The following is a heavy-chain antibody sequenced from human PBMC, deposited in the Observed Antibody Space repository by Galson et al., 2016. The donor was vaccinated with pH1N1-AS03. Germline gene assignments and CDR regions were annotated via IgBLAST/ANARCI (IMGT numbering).Heavy chain of an antibody. CDR2: IAKDGTTK. CDR3: AREGTGIVRSYRGSLDS. CDR1: GFDFRSYS. Sequence: SLRFSCAASGFDFRSYSMHWVRQAPGKGLEWGAVIAKDGTTKFDADFVKGRFTISRDNSRNTLYLEMSRLTPEDTAVYYCAREGTGIVRSYRGSLDSWGQRTLVTVTS. D-gene: IGHD3-10*01. J-gene: IGHJ4*02. V-gene: IGHV3-30-3*01.